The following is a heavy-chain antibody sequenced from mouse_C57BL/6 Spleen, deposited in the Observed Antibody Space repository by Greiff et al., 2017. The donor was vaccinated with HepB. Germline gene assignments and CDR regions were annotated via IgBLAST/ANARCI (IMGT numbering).Heavy chain of an antibody. J-gene: IGHJ4*01. Sequence: QVQLQQSGAELVKPGASVKISCKASGYAFSSYWMNWVKQRPGKGLEWIGQIYPGDGDTNYNGKFKGKATLTADKSSSTAYMQLSCLTSEDSAVYLCARSPGYYAMDYWGQGTSVTVSS. CDR1: GYAFSSYW. V-gene: IGHV1-80*01. CDR2: IYPGDGDT. CDR3: ARSPGYYAMDY.